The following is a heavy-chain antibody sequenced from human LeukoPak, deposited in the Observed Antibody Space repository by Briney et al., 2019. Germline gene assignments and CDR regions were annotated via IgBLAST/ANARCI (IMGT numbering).Heavy chain of an antibody. V-gene: IGHV1-2*02. CDR2: INTNSGGT. J-gene: IGHJ5*02. CDR3: ARDPGGYQLVPYNWFDP. D-gene: IGHD2-2*01. CDR1: GYTFTGYY. Sequence: ASVKVSCKASGYTFTGYYMHWVRQAPGQGLEWMGWINTNSGGTNYAQKFQGRVTMTRDTSISTAYMELSRLRSDDTAVYYCARDPGGYQLVPYNWFDPWGQGTLVTVSS.